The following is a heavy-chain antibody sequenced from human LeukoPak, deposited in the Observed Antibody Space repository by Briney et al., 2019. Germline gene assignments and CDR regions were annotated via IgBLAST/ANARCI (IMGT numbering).Heavy chain of an antibody. J-gene: IGHJ4*02. CDR1: GYTFTSYD. CDR3: ARVSESGIVVVTDYFDY. D-gene: IGHD2-21*02. CDR2: MNPNSGNT. Sequence: ASVKVSCKASGYTFTSYDINWMRQATGQGLEWMGWMNPNSGNTGYAQKLQGRVTMTRNTSISTAYMELSSLRSEDTAVYYCARVSESGIVVVTDYFDYWGQGTLVTVSS. V-gene: IGHV1-8*01.